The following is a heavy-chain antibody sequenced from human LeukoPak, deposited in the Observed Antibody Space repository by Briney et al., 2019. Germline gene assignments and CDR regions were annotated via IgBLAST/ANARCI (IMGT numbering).Heavy chain of an antibody. J-gene: IGHJ4*02. CDR3: VRGSTLRHYQY. D-gene: IGHD3-16*01. V-gene: IGHV4-39*01. CDR2: IYYSGST. CDR1: GGSISSTTYY. Sequence: SETLSLTCTVSGGSISSTTYYWGWIRLPPGKGLEWIVNIYYSGSTYYNPSLKSRVTVSVDTSKNQFSLNLSSVTAADTAVYYCVRGSTLRHYQYWGQGTLVTVSS.